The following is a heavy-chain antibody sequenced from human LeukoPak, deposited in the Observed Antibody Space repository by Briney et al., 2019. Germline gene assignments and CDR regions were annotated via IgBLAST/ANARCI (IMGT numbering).Heavy chain of an antibody. J-gene: IGHJ4*02. CDR1: GGTFSSYA. CDR2: IIPILGIA. Sequence: ASVKLSCTASGGTFSSYAISWVRQAPGQGLEWMGRIIPILGIANYAQKFQGRVTITADKSTSTAYMELSSLRSEDTAVDYCARVDFYGDYEFDYWGQGTLVTVSS. V-gene: IGHV1-69*04. D-gene: IGHD4-17*01. CDR3: ARVDFYGDYEFDY.